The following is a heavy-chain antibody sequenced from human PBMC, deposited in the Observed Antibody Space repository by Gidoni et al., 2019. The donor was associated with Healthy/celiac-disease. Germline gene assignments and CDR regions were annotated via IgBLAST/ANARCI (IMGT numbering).Heavy chain of an antibody. CDR1: GFTFSSYG. J-gene: IGHJ6*02. V-gene: IGHV3-30*18. CDR3: AKDRGRGDYYYGMDV. Sequence: ASGFTFSSYGMHWVRQAPGKGLEWVAVISYDGSNKYYADSVKGRFTISRDNSKNTLYLQMNSLRAEDTAVYYCAKDRGRGDYYYGMDVWGQGTTVTVSS. CDR2: ISYDGSNK.